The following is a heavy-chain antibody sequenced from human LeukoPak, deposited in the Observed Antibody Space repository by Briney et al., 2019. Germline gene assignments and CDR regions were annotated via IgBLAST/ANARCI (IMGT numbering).Heavy chain of an antibody. CDR3: ARGPMVRGVYMNWFDP. V-gene: IGHV1-46*01. CDR2: INPSGGST. J-gene: IGHJ5*02. Sequence: ASVKVSCKASGYTFTSYYMHWVRQAPGQGLEWMGIINPSGGSTSYAQKFQGRVTMTRDTPTSTVYMELSSLRSEDTAVYYCARGPMVRGVYMNWFDPWGQGTLVTVSS. D-gene: IGHD3-10*01. CDR1: GYTFTSYY.